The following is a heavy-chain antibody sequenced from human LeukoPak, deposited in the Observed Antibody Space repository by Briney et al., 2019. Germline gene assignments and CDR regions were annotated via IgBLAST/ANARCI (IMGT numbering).Heavy chain of an antibody. V-gene: IGHV3-66*01. CDR1: GFTVSSTY. D-gene: IGHD1-1*01. CDR3: ARDIPELVIP. Sequence: TGGSPRLSCAVSGFTVSSTYMSWVRQAPGKGLEWVSVLYSGGNTYYADSVKSRFTISRDSSKNTLYLQMNSLRAEDTAVYYSARDIPELVIPWGQGTLVTVSS. CDR2: LYSGGNT. J-gene: IGHJ5*02.